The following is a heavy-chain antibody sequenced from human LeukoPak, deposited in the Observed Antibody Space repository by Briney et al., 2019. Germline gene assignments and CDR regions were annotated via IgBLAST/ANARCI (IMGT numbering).Heavy chain of an antibody. J-gene: IGHJ4*02. V-gene: IGHV3-23*01. CDR3: AKGGCRGTCNPLAY. Sequence: QPGGSLRLSSAASGFTFSGSGMSWVRQAPGKGLEWISSSGDSDGSTYYADSLKGRFTISRDNSKNTLYLQMNNLRAEDTAVYYCAKGGCRGTCNPLAYWGQGALVTVSP. CDR1: GFTFSGSG. D-gene: IGHD2-15*01. CDR2: SGDSDGST.